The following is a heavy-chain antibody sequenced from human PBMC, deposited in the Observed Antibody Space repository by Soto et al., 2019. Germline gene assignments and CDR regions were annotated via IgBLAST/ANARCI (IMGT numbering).Heavy chain of an antibody. V-gene: IGHV1-18*04. CDR3: ARVPKKKIAVAGFQGYFDY. J-gene: IGHJ4*02. D-gene: IGHD6-19*01. Sequence: ASVKVSCKASGYTFTSYGISWVRQAPGQGLEWMGWISAYNGNTNYAQKLQGRVTMTTDTSTSTAYMELRSLRSDDTAVYYCARVPKKKIAVAGFQGYFDYWGQGTLVTVSS. CDR2: ISAYNGNT. CDR1: GYTFTSYG.